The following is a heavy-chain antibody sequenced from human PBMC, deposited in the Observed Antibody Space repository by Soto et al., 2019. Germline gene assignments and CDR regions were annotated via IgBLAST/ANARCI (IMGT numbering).Heavy chain of an antibody. CDR2: VYYTGST. V-gene: IGHV4-59*01. CDR1: VGSISGSH. Sequence: SETLSLTCSVSVGSISGSHWSWIRQSPGKGLEWLGYVYYTGSTNYSPSLRSRVSISVDTSKNEFSLRLSSVAAADTAVYFCARSVAVPGAHIDYWGQGTQVTVSS. CDR3: ARSVAVPGAHIDY. J-gene: IGHJ4*02. D-gene: IGHD6-19*01.